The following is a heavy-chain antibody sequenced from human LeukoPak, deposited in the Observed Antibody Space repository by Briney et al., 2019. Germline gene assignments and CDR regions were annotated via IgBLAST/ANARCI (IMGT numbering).Heavy chain of an antibody. D-gene: IGHD2-21*02. CDR1: GLTFSTYW. V-gene: IGHV3-74*01. Sequence: GGSLRLSCAASGLTFSTYWMHWVRQAPGKGLVWVSRISPDGRTTTYADSVKGRFTISRDNAKNTLHLQTNSLRAEDTAIYYCATGDYDSRYFFDHWGQGTLVTVSS. CDR2: ISPDGRTT. J-gene: IGHJ4*02. CDR3: ATGDYDSRYFFDH.